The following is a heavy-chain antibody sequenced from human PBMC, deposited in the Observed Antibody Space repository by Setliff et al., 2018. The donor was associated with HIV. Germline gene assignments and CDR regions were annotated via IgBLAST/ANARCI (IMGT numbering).Heavy chain of an antibody. D-gene: IGHD4-17*01. V-gene: IGHV1-18*01. CDR3: AKTTPQPHYYYYVDV. Sequence: ASVKVSCKASGCTFSTYGISWVRQAPGQGLEWMGWISASNGNTHYAQKVQGRVTLTTDTSTNTAYMELRCLRSDDAAVYYCAKTTPQPHYYYYVDVWGKGTTVTVSS. J-gene: IGHJ6*03. CDR1: GCTFSTYG. CDR2: ISASNGNT.